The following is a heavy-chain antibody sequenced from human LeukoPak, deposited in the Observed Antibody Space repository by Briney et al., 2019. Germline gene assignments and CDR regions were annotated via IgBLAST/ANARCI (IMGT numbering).Heavy chain of an antibody. CDR2: IYPDDSDT. CDR1: GYSFTSYW. Sequence: GESLKISCKGSGYSFTSYWIGCVRQMPGKGLEWMEIIYPDDSDTKYSQSFQGQVTISADKSISTAYLQWSSLKASDTAMYYCARLAFCTNAVCFSNYYYSMDVWGRGTTVTVSS. V-gene: IGHV5-51*01. CDR3: ARLAFCTNAVCFSNYYYSMDV. J-gene: IGHJ6*03. D-gene: IGHD2-8*01.